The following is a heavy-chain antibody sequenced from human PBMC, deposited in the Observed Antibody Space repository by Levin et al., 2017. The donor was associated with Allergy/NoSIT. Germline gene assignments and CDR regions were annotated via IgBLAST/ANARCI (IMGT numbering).Heavy chain of an antibody. D-gene: IGHD6-13*01. CDR1: GFTVSSNY. V-gene: IGHV3-53*01. CDR3: ARDSRSSWFDAFDI. J-gene: IGHJ3*02. Sequence: AGGSLRLSCAASGFTVSSNYMSWVRQAPGKGLEWVSVIYSGGSTYYADSVKGRFTISRDNSKNTLYLQMNSLRAEDTAVYYCARDSRSSWFDAFDIWGQGTMVTVSS. CDR2: IYSGGST.